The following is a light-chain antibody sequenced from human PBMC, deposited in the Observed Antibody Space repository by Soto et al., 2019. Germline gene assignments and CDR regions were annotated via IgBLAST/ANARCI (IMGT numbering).Light chain of an antibody. J-gene: IGLJ3*02. CDR1: SSDVGGYNY. V-gene: IGLV2-8*01. CDR2: EVS. Sequence: QSALTQPPSASGSPGQSVTISCTGTSSDVGGYNYVSWYQQHPGKAPKLMIYEVSKRPSGVPDRFSGSKSGNTASLTVSGLQAEDGADYYCCSYAGSNRVFGGGTKLTVL. CDR3: CSYAGSNRV.